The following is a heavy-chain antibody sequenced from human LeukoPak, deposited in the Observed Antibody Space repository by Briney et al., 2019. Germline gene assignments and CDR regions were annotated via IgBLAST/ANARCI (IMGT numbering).Heavy chain of an antibody. Sequence: PGGSLRLSCEASIFMFSSYGMHWVRQAPGKGLEWVSAISGSGGSTYYADSVKGRFTISRDNSKNTLYLQMNSLRAEDTAVYFCSRGCAGRSGGTWYFDYWGQGTLVTVSS. V-gene: IGHV3-23*01. CDR3: SRGCAGRSGGTWYFDY. D-gene: IGHD2-15*01. CDR2: ISGSGGST. J-gene: IGHJ4*02. CDR1: IFMFSSYG.